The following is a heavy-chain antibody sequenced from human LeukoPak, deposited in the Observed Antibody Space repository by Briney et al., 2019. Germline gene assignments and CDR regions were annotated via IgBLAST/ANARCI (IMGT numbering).Heavy chain of an antibody. D-gene: IGHD3-10*01. CDR1: GFTFSTYW. J-gene: IGHJ4*02. CDR3: GGELDGSVDY. CDR2: IQQDGIKK. Sequence: GGSLRLSCAASGFTFSTYWMSWVRQAPGKGLEWVANIQQDGIKKYYVDSVEGRFTISRENAKNSLFLQMSSLRADDTAVYYCGGELDGSVDYWGQGTLVTVSS. V-gene: IGHV3-7*01.